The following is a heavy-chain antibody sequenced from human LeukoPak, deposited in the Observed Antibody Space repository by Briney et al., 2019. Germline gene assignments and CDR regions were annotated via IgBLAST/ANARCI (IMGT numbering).Heavy chain of an antibody. CDR2: ISGSGGST. V-gene: IGHV3-23*01. CDR1: GFTFSSYA. Sequence: PGGSLRLSCAASGFTFSSYAMSWVRQAPGKGLEWVSAISGSGGSTYYADSAKGRFTISRDNSKNTLYLQMNSLRAEDTAVYYCAKDVGSSWGRVFRYFQHWGQGTLVTVSS. CDR3: AKDVGSSWGRVFRYFQH. J-gene: IGHJ1*01. D-gene: IGHD6-13*01.